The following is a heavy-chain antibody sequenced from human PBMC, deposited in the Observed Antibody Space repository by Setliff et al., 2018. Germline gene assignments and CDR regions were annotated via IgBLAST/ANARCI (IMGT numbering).Heavy chain of an antibody. CDR1: GVSVSGYF. CDR2: ISYSGST. J-gene: IGHJ4*02. D-gene: IGHD1-1*01. V-gene: IGHV4-59*02. Sequence: SETLSLTCSVSGVSVSGYFWSWIRQPPGKPLEWIGYISYSGSTNYNPSLKTRVSISEDTSRNQLSLRLLSVSAADTAVYFCARDGAGHTESWKGHFGYWGQGTEVTVSS. CDR3: ARDGAGHTESWKGHFGY.